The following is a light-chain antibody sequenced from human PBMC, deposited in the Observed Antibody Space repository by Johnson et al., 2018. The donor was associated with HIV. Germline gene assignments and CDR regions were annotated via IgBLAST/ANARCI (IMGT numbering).Light chain of an antibody. Sequence: QPVLTQPPSVSAASGQKVDISCSGSSSNIENNYLSWYQQLPHTAPKLLISDNNKRPSGIPDRFSASKSGTSATLGITGLQTGDEADYYCGTWDSSLSAYVFGTGTKVTGL. CDR2: DNN. J-gene: IGLJ1*01. CDR3: GTWDSSLSAYV. CDR1: SSNIENNY. V-gene: IGLV1-51*01.